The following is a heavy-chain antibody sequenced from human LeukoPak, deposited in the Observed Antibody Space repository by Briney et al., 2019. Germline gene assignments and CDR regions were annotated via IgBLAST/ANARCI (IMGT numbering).Heavy chain of an antibody. V-gene: IGHV1-69*10. D-gene: IGHD1-14*01. Sequence: SVKVSCKASGGTFSSYAISWVRQAPGQGLEWMGGIIPILGIANYAQKFQGRVAITADKSTSTAYMELSSLRSEDTAVYYCARDFETTPRHRVFDYWGQGTLVTVSS. CDR2: IIPILGIA. CDR1: GGTFSSYA. J-gene: IGHJ4*02. CDR3: ARDFETTPRHRVFDY.